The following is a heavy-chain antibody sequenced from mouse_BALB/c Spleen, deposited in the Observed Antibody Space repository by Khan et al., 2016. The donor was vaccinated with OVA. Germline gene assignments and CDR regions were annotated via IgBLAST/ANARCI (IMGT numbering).Heavy chain of an antibody. CDR2: INPTSGYT. Sequence: QVQLQQSGAELAKPGASVKMSCKASGYTFTTYWMHWVKQRPGQGLEWIGYINPTSGYTDYNQKFKDKATLTADKSSSTAYMQLSSLTSDDSAVYYTTRPPTDYWGQGTTLTVSS. J-gene: IGHJ2*01. V-gene: IGHV1-7*01. CDR1: GYTFTTYW. CDR3: TRPPTDY.